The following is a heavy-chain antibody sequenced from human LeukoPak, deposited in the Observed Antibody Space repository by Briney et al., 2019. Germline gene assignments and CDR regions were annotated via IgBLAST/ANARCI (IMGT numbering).Heavy chain of an antibody. CDR2: IGTVGDT. J-gene: IGHJ6*02. CDR3: ARVRSGSLGYGMDV. V-gene: IGHV3-13*01. D-gene: IGHD1-26*01. CDR1: GFTFSSYD. Sequence: GGSLRLSCAASGFTFSSYDMYWVRQVTGKGLEWVSDIGTVGDTYYAGSVKGRFTISRENAKNSLYLQMNSLRAGDTAVYYCARVRSGSLGYGMDVWGQGTTVTVSS.